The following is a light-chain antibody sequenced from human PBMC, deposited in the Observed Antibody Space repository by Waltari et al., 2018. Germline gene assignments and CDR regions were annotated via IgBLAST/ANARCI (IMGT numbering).Light chain of an antibody. Sequence: HELTQLPSVSVSPGQTARISCSGDALSNQYTYWYQQKAGQAPILVIYKDNERPSGIPERFSGSSSGTTVTLTISAVQAEDEADYYCQSADSSRPYVLFGGGTKLTVL. CDR2: KDN. CDR3: QSADSSRPYVL. V-gene: IGLV3-25*03. CDR1: ALSNQY. J-gene: IGLJ2*01.